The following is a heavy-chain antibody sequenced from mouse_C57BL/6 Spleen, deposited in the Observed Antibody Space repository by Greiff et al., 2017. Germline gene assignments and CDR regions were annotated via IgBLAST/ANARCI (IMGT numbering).Heavy chain of an antibody. Sequence: QVQLQQSGAELVKPGASVKMSCKASGYTFTSYWITWVKQRPGQGLEWIGDIYPGSGSTNYNEKFKSKATLTVDTSSSTAYMQLSSLTSEDSAVYYCARDDGYYVGDYWGQGTTLTVSS. CDR2: IYPGSGST. D-gene: IGHD2-3*01. CDR3: ARDDGYYVGDY. V-gene: IGHV1-55*01. J-gene: IGHJ2*01. CDR1: GYTFTSYW.